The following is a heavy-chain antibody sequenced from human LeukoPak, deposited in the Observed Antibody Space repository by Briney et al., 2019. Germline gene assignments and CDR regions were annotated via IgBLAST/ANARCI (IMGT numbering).Heavy chain of an antibody. Sequence: GGSLRLSCAASGFTFSSYSMNWVRQAPGKGLEWVSSISSSSSYIYYADSVKGRFTISRDNAKNSLYLQMNSLRAEDTAVYYCARDQETITIFGVVIIIPGDYWGQGTLVTVSS. J-gene: IGHJ4*02. CDR3: ARDQETITIFGVVIIIPGDY. D-gene: IGHD3-3*01. CDR2: ISSSSSYI. V-gene: IGHV3-21*01. CDR1: GFTFSSYS.